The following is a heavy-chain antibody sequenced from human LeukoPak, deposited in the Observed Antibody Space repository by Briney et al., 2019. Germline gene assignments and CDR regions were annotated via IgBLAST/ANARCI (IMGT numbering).Heavy chain of an antibody. CDR3: TRVAQSGPTGWFDP. CDR2: ISIGGSTI. V-gene: IGHV3-48*03. Sequence: GGSLRLSCVASGFAFSDYGMNWVRQAPGKGLEWISYISIGGSTIYYADAVKGRFTISRDNPGNVVYLQMDSLRAEDTAVYYCTRVAQSGPTGWFDPWGQGTLVTVSS. CDR1: GFAFSDYG. J-gene: IGHJ5*02. D-gene: IGHD1-1*01.